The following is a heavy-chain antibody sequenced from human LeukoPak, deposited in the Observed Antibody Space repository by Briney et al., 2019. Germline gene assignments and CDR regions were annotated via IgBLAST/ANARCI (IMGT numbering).Heavy chain of an antibody. CDR2: INPDGSTI. V-gene: IGHV3-7*01. Sequence: GGSLRLSCAASGFSFRTSWMTWVRQAPGKGLEWLGNINPDGSTINYVDSVKGRFTFSRDNAKNSLYLQMNSLRAEDTALFYCARDSGYNAFDIWGRGTMVTVSS. CDR1: GFSFRTSW. J-gene: IGHJ3*02. CDR3: ARDSGYNAFDI. D-gene: IGHD5-12*01.